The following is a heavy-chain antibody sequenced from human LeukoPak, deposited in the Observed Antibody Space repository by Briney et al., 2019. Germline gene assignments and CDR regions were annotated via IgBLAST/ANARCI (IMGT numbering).Heavy chain of an antibody. CDR1: GYTFTGSY. CDR2: INPNSGDT. V-gene: IGHV1-2*02. CDR3: ARVHCSSSNCYARNWFDP. J-gene: IGHJ5*02. D-gene: IGHD2-2*01. Sequence: EASVKVSCKASGYTFTGSYLHWVRQAPGQGLEWVGWINPNSGDTNYAQKFQGRVTMTRDTSISTAHMELSRPRSDDTAMYYCARVHCSSSNCYARNWFDPWGQGTLVTVSS.